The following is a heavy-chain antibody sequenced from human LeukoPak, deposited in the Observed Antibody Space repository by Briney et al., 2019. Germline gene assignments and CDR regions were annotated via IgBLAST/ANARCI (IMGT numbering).Heavy chain of an antibody. J-gene: IGHJ4*02. CDR1: GGSISSSIYY. CDR3: ARQLAAAGHFDY. V-gene: IGHV4-39*01. CDR2: IYYSGSP. Sequence: SETLSLTCTVSGGSISSSIYYWGWIRQPPGKGLEWIGRIYYSGSPYYNPSLKSRVTISVDTSKNQFSLKLSSVTAADTAVYYCARQLAAAGHFDYWGQGTLVTASS. D-gene: IGHD6-13*01.